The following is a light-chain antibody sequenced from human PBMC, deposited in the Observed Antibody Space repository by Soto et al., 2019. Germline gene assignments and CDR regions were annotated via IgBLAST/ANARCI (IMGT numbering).Light chain of an antibody. CDR2: EVT. V-gene: IGLV2-8*01. J-gene: IGLJ1*01. Sequence: QSALTQPPSASGSLGQSVTISCIGTSSDVGGYNYVSWYQQHPGKAPKLIIYEVTKRPSGVPDRFSASKSGNTASLTVSGLQAEDEADYYCNSYAGSNNPFVFGTGTKVTVL. CDR1: SSDVGGYNY. CDR3: NSYAGSNNPFV.